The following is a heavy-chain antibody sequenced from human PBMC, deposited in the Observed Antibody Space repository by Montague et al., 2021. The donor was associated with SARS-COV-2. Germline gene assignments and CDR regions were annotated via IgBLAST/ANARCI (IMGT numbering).Heavy chain of an antibody. Sequence: SLRLSCAASGFTFSSYAMSWVRQAPGKGLEWVSAISGSGGSTYYADSVKGRFTISRDNSKNTPYLQMNSLRAEDTAVYYCAKDWELRYFDWLSHGWFDPWGQGTLVTVSS. V-gene: IGHV3-23*01. CDR3: AKDWELRYFDWLSHGWFDP. J-gene: IGHJ5*02. CDR1: GFTFSSYA. CDR2: ISGSGGST. D-gene: IGHD3-9*01.